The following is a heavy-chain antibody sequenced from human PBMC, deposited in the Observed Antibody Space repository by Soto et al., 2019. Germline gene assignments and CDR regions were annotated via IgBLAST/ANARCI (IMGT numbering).Heavy chain of an antibody. Sequence: LTCTVSGGSMSPYYWSWIRQTPGKGLEWIAYIYFSGYTNYSPSLKSRVTISVDTSKNQFSLELNSLRAEDTAVYYWARASSGWNYFDYWGQGTPVTVSS. D-gene: IGHD6-19*01. J-gene: IGHJ4*02. CDR3: ARASSGWNYFDY. V-gene: IGHV4-59*12. CDR1: GGSMSPYY. CDR2: IYFSGYT.